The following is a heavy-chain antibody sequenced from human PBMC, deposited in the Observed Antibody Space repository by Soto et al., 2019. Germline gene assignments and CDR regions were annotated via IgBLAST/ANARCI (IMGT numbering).Heavy chain of an antibody. CDR3: AAWGCSSASSHSNYYYGMDV. Sequence: SETLSLTCTVSGGSIDNYYWSWIRQPPGKGLEWIGYILYSGNTNYNPSLKSRVTISIDTSKNQFSLKLNSVTAADTAVYYCAAWGCSSASSHSNYYYGMDVWGQGTTVTVSS. V-gene: IGHV4-59*01. CDR1: GGSIDNYY. D-gene: IGHD2-2*01. J-gene: IGHJ6*02. CDR2: ILYSGNT.